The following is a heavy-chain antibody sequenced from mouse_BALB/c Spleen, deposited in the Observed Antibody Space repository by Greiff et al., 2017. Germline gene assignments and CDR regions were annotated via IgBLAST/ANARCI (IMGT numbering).Heavy chain of an antibody. D-gene: IGHD3-1*01. CDR3: ASGSSGHPAY. V-gene: IGHV14-1*02. CDR2: IDPENGNT. J-gene: IGHJ3*01. CDR1: GFNIKDYY. Sequence: VQLKQSGAELVRPGALVKLSCKASGFNIKDYYMHWVKQRPEQGLEWIGWIDPENGNTIYDPKFQGKASITADTSSNTAYLQLSSLTSEDTAVYYCASGSSGHPAYWGQGTLVTVSA.